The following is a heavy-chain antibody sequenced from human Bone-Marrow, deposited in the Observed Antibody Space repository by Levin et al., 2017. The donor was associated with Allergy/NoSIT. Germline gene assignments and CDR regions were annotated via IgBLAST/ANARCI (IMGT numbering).Heavy chain of an antibody. J-gene: IGHJ6*02. V-gene: IGHV1-69*06. CDR1: GGTFSSYA. Sequence: GASVKVSCKASGGTFSSYAISWVRQAPGQGLEWMGGIIPIFGTANYAQKFQGRVTITADKSTSTAYMELSSLRSEDTAVYYCARPSRAPTVTRHTYYYYYGMDVWGQGTTVTVSS. D-gene: IGHD4-17*01. CDR2: IIPIFGTA. CDR3: ARPSRAPTVTRHTYYYYYGMDV.